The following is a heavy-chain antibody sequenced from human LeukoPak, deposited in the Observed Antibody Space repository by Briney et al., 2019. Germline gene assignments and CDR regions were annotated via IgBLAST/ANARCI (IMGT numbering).Heavy chain of an antibody. CDR3: ARDRSGSYTY. CDR1: GFTVSSNY. J-gene: IGHJ4*02. CDR2: IYSGGNT. D-gene: IGHD1-26*01. V-gene: IGHV3-66*01. Sequence: PGGSLRLSCEVSGFTVSSNYMTWVRQAPGKGLEWVSIIYSGGNTYYADSVKGRFTISRDNSKNTLYLQMNSLRAEDTAVYYCARDRSGSYTYWGQGTLVTVSS.